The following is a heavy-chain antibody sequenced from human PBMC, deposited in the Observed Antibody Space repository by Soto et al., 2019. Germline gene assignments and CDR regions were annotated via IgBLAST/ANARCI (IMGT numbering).Heavy chain of an antibody. CDR3: ARGAGMTPPYYYYGIDV. V-gene: IGHV3-7*03. CDR2: IKQDGIEK. CDR1: GFTFTNYW. D-gene: IGHD1-1*01. Sequence: EVQLVESGGGLVQPGGSLRLSCAASGFTFTNYWLTWVRLAPGKGLGWVANIKQDGIEKYHVDSVKGRFSISRDNAKNSLFLQMNSLRAEDTAVYYCARGAGMTPPYYYYGIDVWGQGTTVTVSS. J-gene: IGHJ6*02.